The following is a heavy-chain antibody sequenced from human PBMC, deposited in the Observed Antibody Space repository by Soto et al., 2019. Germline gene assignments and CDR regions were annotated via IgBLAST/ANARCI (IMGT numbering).Heavy chain of an antibody. V-gene: IGHV5-10-1*01. CDR1: GYSFAGYW. D-gene: IGHD3-22*01. J-gene: IGHJ4*02. CDR3: ARQIYDSDTGPNFQYSFDS. Sequence: RGESLKISCKGSGYSFAGYWITWVRQKPGKGLEWMGRIDPSDSQTYYSPSFRGHVTISVTKSITTVFLQWSSLRASDTAMYYCARQIYDSDTGPNFQYSFDSWGQGTPVTVS. CDR2: IDPSDSQT.